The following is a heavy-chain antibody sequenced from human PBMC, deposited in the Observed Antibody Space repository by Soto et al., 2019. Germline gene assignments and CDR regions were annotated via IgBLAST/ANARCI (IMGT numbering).Heavy chain of an antibody. Sequence: GGSLRLSCADSGFTFSTYSMNWVRQAPGKGLEWVSYISSSSSTIYYADSVKGRFTISRDNAKNSLYLQMNGLRAEDTAMYYCARDWAYGFDYWGQGTLVTVSS. CDR2: ISSSSSTI. J-gene: IGHJ4*02. CDR1: GFTFSTYS. D-gene: IGHD4-17*01. CDR3: ARDWAYGFDY. V-gene: IGHV3-48*01.